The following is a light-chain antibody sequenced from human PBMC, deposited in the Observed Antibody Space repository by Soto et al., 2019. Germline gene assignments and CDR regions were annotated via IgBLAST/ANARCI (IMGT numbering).Light chain of an antibody. CDR2: LNSDGSH. CDR1: SGHSNYA. Sequence: QLVLTQSPSASASLGASVKLTCTLSSGHSNYAIAWHQQQSEKGPRYLMKLNSDGSHSKGDGIPDRFSGSSSGAERYLTISSPQSEDEADYYRQTWGSGIVVFGGGTKLTVL. CDR3: QTWGSGIVV. J-gene: IGLJ2*01. V-gene: IGLV4-69*01.